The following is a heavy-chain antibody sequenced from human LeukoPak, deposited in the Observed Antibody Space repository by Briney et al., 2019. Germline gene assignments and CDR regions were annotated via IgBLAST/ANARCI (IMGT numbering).Heavy chain of an antibody. D-gene: IGHD1-1*01. J-gene: IGHJ3*02. CDR2: IVVGSGNT. CDR3: AARQLERLHPDAFDI. Sequence: SVKVSCKASGFTFTSSAMQWVRQARGQRLEWIGWIVVGSGNTNYAQKFQERVTITRDMSTSTAYMELSSLRSEDTAVYYCAARQLERLHPDAFDIWGQGTMVTVSS. CDR1: GFTFTSSA. V-gene: IGHV1-58*02.